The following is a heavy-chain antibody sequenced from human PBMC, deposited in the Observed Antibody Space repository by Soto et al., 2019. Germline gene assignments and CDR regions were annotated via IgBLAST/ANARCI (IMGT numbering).Heavy chain of an antibody. J-gene: IGHJ4*02. D-gene: IGHD2-8*02. CDR2: IYHSGYT. Sequence: SETLSLTCAVSGGSISSGGYSWSWIRQPPGKGLEWIGYIYHSGYTSYNPSLKNRVTISVDKSKNQFSLTLSFVTAADTAVYYCASDKITGLFDYWGQGTPVTVSS. V-gene: IGHV4-30-2*01. CDR1: GGSISSGGYS. CDR3: ASDKITGLFDY.